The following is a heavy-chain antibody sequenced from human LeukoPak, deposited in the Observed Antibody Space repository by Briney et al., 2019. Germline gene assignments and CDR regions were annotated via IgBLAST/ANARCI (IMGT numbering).Heavy chain of an antibody. CDR2: IDARSGIT. D-gene: IGHD3/OR15-3a*01. CDR1: GFTFTIFG. V-gene: IGHV3-48*01. CDR3: ARTYDFGRGPPGDAFDN. J-gene: IGHJ3*02. Sequence: GGSLRLSCAASGFTFTIFGLNWVRQAPGKGPEWVSYIDARSGITYYADSVQGRFTLPRDNARESVFLQTDSLRVDDTAVYCCARTYDFGRGPPGDAFDNWGPGTWVIVSS.